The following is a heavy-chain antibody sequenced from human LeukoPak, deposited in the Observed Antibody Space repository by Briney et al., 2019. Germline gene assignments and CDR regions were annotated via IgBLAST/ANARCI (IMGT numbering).Heavy chain of an antibody. J-gene: IGHJ4*02. CDR2: IYPGDSDT. V-gene: IGHV5-51*01. Sequence: GESLKISCKGSGYSFTSYWIGWVRQMPGKGLEWMGIIYPGDSDTRYSLSFQGQVTISADKSISTVYLQWSSLKASDTAMYYCARLQYCGGDCYLTNFDYWGQGTLVTVSS. D-gene: IGHD2-21*02. CDR3: ARLQYCGGDCYLTNFDY. CDR1: GYSFTSYW.